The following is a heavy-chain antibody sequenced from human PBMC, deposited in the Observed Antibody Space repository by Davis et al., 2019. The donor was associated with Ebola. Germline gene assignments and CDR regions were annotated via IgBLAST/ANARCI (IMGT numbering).Heavy chain of an antibody. Sequence: ASVKVSCKASGYTFTSYAMNWVRQAPGQGLEWMGWMNPNSGNTGYAQKFQGRVPMTRENSMSTAYMELSSLRSEDTAVYFCARGGVAYSDLDYWGQGTLVAVSS. CDR1: GYTFTSYA. D-gene: IGHD2-21*01. J-gene: IGHJ4*02. CDR2: MNPNSGNT. V-gene: IGHV1-8*02. CDR3: ARGGVAYSDLDY.